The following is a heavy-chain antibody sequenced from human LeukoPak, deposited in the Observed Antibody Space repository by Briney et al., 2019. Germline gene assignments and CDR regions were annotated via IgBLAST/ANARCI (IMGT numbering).Heavy chain of an antibody. CDR3: AKIYGSGSQPFDY. CDR1: GFSFADYG. CDR2: ISWNSGAA. D-gene: IGHD3-10*01. J-gene: IGHJ4*02. V-gene: IGHV3-9*01. Sequence: GGSLRLSCVGSGFSFADYGMHWVRQAPGKGLEWVSGISWNSGAAAYADSVKGRFTISRDNAVDSLYLQMNSLRVEDTALYYCAKIYGSGSQPFDYWGQGTLVTVSS.